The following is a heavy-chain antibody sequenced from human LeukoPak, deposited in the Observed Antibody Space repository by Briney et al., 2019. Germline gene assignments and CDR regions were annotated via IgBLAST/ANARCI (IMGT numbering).Heavy chain of an antibody. V-gene: IGHV6-1*01. D-gene: IGHD4-17*01. CDR1: GDSVSSNSAA. CDR3: ARDGLYGDYPIFDY. CDR2: TYYRSKWYN. Sequence: SQTLSLTCAISGDSVSSNSAAWNWIRQSPSRGLEWLGRTYYRSKWYNDYAVSVKSRITINPDTSKNQFSLKLSSVTAADTAVYYCARDGLYGDYPIFDYWGQGTLVTVSS. J-gene: IGHJ4*02.